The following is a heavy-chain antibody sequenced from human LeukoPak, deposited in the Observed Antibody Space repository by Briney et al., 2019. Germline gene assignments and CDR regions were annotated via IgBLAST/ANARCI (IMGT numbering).Heavy chain of an antibody. Sequence: PGGSLRLSCAASGFTFSNSAMNWVRQAPGKGLEWVSSISSSSTYIYYADSVKGRFTISRDNAKNSLYLQMNSLRAEDTAVYYCAKDSPVATRWGQGTLVTVSS. CDR2: ISSSSTYI. D-gene: IGHD1-26*01. CDR3: AKDSPVATR. CDR1: GFTFSNSA. J-gene: IGHJ4*02. V-gene: IGHV3-21*04.